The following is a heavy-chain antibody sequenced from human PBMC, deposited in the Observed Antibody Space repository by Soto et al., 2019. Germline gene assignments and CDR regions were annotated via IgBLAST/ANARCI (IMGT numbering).Heavy chain of an antibody. CDR3: ARHGTPRIKQQLALYYGMDV. CDR1: GYSFTSYW. V-gene: IGHV5-10-1*01. Sequence: LTISCKGSGYSFTSYWISWVRQMPGKGLEWMGRIDPSDSYINYSPSFQGHVTISADKSISTAYLQWSSLKASDTAMYYCARHGTPRIKQQLALYYGMDVWGQGTTVTVSS. CDR2: IDPSDSYI. D-gene: IGHD6-13*01. J-gene: IGHJ6*02.